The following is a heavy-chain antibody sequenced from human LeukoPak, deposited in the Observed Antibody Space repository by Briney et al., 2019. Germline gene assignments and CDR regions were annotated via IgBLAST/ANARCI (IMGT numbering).Heavy chain of an antibody. V-gene: IGHV4-4*07. J-gene: IGHJ5*02. CDR2: IYTSGST. CDR1: GGSISGYY. D-gene: IGHD2-8*01. CDR3: ARDSLMVYATPFDP. Sequence: SETLSLTCTVSGGSISGYYWSWIRQPAGKGLEWIGRIYTSGSTNYNPSLKSRVTISVDTSKNQFSLKLSSVTAADTAVYYCARDSLMVYATPFDPWGQGTLVTVSS.